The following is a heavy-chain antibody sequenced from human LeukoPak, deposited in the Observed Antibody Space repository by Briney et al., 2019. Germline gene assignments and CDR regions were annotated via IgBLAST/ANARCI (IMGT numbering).Heavy chain of an antibody. CDR1: GFTFDDYG. D-gene: IGHD4-17*01. CDR2: INWNGGST. J-gene: IGHJ5*02. CDR3: ARDPFYTDYGDSDWFDP. Sequence: GGSLRLSCAASGFTFDDYGMSWVRQAPGKGLECVSGINWNGGSTGYADSVKGRFTISRDNAKNSLYLQMNSLRAEDTALYYCARDPFYTDYGDSDWFDPWGQGTLVTVSS. V-gene: IGHV3-20*04.